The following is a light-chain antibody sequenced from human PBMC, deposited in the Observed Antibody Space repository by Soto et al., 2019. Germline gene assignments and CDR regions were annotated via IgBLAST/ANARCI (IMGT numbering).Light chain of an antibody. V-gene: IGLV3-21*02. CDR1: DIGSKS. CDR2: DDS. J-gene: IGLJ2*01. Sequence: SYEMTQPPSVSVAPGQTARIPCGGNDIGSKSVHWYRQKPGQAPVLVVYDDSDRPSGIPERISGSNSGNTATLTISRVEAGDEADYFCQVWNSSSDPVVFGGGTKLTVL. CDR3: QVWNSSSDPVV.